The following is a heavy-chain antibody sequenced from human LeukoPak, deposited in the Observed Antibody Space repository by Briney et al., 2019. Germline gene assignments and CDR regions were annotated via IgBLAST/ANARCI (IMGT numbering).Heavy chain of an antibody. CDR3: ARDLTYYDFWSGYYYDY. D-gene: IGHD3-3*01. Sequence: VASVKVSCKASGYTFTSYGISWVRQAPGQGLEWMGWISAYNGNTNYAQKLQGRVTMTTDTSTSTAYMELRSLRSDDTAVYYCARDLTYYDFWSGYYYDYWGQGTLVTVSS. CDR1: GYTFTSYG. J-gene: IGHJ4*02. V-gene: IGHV1-18*01. CDR2: ISAYNGNT.